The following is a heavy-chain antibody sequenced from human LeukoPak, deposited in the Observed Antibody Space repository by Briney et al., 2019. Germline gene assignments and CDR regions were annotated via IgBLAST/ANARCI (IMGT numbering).Heavy chain of an antibody. J-gene: IGHJ4*02. CDR3: AREARGYCSGGSCSGLYYFDY. D-gene: IGHD2-15*01. V-gene: IGHV1-2*02. Sequence: GASVKVSCKASGYTFTGYYMHWVRQAPGQGLEWMGWINPNSGGTNYAQKFQGRVTMTRDMSTSTVYMELSSLRSEDTAVYYCAREARGYCSGGSCSGLYYFDYWGQGTLVTVSS. CDR1: GYTFTGYY. CDR2: INPNSGGT.